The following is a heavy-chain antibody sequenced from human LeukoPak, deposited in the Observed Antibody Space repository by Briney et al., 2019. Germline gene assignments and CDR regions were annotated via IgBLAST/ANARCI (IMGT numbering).Heavy chain of an antibody. D-gene: IGHD4-17*01. CDR3: ARDLFYGTRFDY. J-gene: IGHJ4*02. CDR2: IYYSGST. Sequence: PSETLSLTCTVSGGSISSGDYYWSWIRQPPGKGLEWIGYIYYSGSTYCNPSLKSRVTISVDTSKNQFSLKLSSVTAADTAVYYCARDLFYGTRFDYWGQGTLVTVSS. V-gene: IGHV4-30-4*08. CDR1: GGSISSGDYY.